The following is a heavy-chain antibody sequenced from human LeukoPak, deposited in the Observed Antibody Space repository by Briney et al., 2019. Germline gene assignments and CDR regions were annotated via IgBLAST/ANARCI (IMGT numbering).Heavy chain of an antibody. Sequence: GGSLRLSCAASGFTFSAYDMHWVRQTPDKGLEWVALIWSDGSDKFYADSVKGRFTISRDNFKNTLFLQMNSLRAEDTAVYYCAREPMAEAQRDFDVWGQGTMVTVSS. CDR3: AREPMAEAQRDFDV. V-gene: IGHV3-33*01. D-gene: IGHD3-3*01. J-gene: IGHJ6*02. CDR2: IWSDGSDK. CDR1: GFTFSAYD.